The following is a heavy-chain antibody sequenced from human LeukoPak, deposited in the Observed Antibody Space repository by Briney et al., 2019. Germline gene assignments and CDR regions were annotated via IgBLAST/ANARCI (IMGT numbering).Heavy chain of an antibody. J-gene: IGHJ4*02. D-gene: IGHD3-16*01. CDR2: INEDETER. V-gene: IGHV3-7*01. Sequence: PGGSLRLSCVASGFSFINYWMSWLRQTPGKGLEWVANINEDETERYYVASVEGRFTVSRDNGKNSLYLQMNGLRAEDSAVFFCARARTATYNAFADFWGQGTLVTVSS. CDR3: ARARTATYNAFADF. CDR1: GFSFINYW.